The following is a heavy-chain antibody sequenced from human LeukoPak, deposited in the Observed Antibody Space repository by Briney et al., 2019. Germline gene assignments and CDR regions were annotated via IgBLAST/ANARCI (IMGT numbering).Heavy chain of an antibody. D-gene: IGHD3-22*01. CDR3: AKGRAYYDSSPFDY. CDR1: GFTFSSYA. V-gene: IGHV3-23*01. J-gene: IGHJ4*02. Sequence: TGGSLRLSCAASGFTFSSYAMSWVRQAPGKGLEWVSAISGSGGSTYYADSVKGRFTISRDNSKNTLYLQMNSLRAEDTAVYYCAKGRAYYDSSPFDYWGQGTLVTVSS. CDR2: ISGSGGST.